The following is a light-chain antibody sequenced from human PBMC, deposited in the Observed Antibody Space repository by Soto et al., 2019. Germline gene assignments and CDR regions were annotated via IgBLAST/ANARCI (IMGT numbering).Light chain of an antibody. CDR3: QQYGSSRWT. V-gene: IGKV3-20*01. CDR1: QSVSSSY. J-gene: IGKJ1*01. CDR2: GAS. Sequence: EIVLTQSPGTLFLSPGERATLSCRASQSVSSSYLAWYQQKPGQAPRLLIYGASSRATGIPDRFSGSGSGTDFTLTISGLEPEDFAVYYCQQYGSSRWTFGQGTKVDIK.